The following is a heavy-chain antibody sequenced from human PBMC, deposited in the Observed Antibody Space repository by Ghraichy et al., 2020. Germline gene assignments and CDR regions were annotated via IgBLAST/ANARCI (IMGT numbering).Heavy chain of an antibody. CDR2: IKHDGSEK. CDR1: GFTFSSYW. J-gene: IGHJ6*01. D-gene: IGHD2-8*02. V-gene: IGHV3-7*01. Sequence: GGSLRLSCAASGFTFSSYWMSWVRQAPGKGLEWVANIKHDGSEKYYVDSVKGRFTISRDNAKNSLYLQMNSLRAEDTAVYYCAREDGLSSTGYYGMDGWGQWPTVTLSP. CDR3: AREDGLSSTGYYGMDG.